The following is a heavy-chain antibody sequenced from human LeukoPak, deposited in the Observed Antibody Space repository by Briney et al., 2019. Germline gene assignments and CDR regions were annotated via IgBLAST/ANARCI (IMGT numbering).Heavy chain of an antibody. Sequence: GGSLRLSCAASGFTVSSNYMSWVRQAPGKGLEWVSVIYSGGSTYYADSVKGRFTISRDNSKNTLYLQMNSLRAEDTAVYYCARVYSSSWYWVDYWGQGTLVTVSS. CDR2: IYSGGST. CDR1: GFTVSSNY. V-gene: IGHV3-66*01. CDR3: ARVYSSSWYWVDY. J-gene: IGHJ4*02. D-gene: IGHD6-13*01.